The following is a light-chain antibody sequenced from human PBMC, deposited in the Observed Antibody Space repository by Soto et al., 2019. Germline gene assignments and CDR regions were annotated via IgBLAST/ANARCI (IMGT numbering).Light chain of an antibody. CDR1: SSSIGAGYD. CDR3: QSYDSSLSGVV. Sequence: QSVLTQPPSVSGAPGQRVTISCAGGSSSIGAGYDVHWYQQLPGTAPKLLIYGNFNRPSGVPDRFSGSKSGTSASLAITGLQAGDDAEYYCQSYDSSLSGVVFGGGTKLTVL. CDR2: GNF. J-gene: IGLJ2*01. V-gene: IGLV1-40*01.